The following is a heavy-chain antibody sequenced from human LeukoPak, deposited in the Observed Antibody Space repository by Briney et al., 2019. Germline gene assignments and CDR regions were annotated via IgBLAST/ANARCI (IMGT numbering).Heavy chain of an antibody. V-gene: IGHV1-2*02. CDR3: AREFGRGILKRWLQLQYPDY. D-gene: IGHD5-24*01. CDR1: GYTFTGYY. CDR2: INPNSGGT. Sequence: ASVKVSCKASGYTFTGYYMHWVRQDPGQGLEWLGWINPNSGGTNYAQKVQGRVTMTRDTSISTAYMELSRLRSDDTAVYYCAREFGRGILKRWLQLQYPDYWGQGTLVTVSS. J-gene: IGHJ4*02.